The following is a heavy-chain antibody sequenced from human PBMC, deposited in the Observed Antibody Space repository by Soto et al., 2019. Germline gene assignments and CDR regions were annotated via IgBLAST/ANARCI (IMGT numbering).Heavy chain of an antibody. CDR1: GFTFSLFG. CDR3: AKGQDSTLLRWQYFDN. D-gene: IGHD4-17*01. CDR2: ISYEGRNK. V-gene: IGHV3-30*18. J-gene: IGHJ4*02. Sequence: QVQLVESGGDVVQPGRSLRLSCAVSGFTFSLFGMHWVRQAPGKGLEWVAFISYEGRNKYYADSVKGRFTISRDNSKNTLSLQMDSLRPEDTAVYYCAKGQDSTLLRWQYFDNWGQGTQVTVSS.